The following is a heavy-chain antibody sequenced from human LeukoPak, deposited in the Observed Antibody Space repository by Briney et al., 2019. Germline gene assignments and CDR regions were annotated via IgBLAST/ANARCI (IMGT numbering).Heavy chain of an antibody. V-gene: IGHV3-7*01. D-gene: IGHD3-3*01. CDR2: IKQDGSEK. CDR1: GFTFSSYW. Sequence: GGSLRLSCAASGFTFSSYWMSWVRQAPGKGLEWVANIKQDGSEKYYVDSVRGRFTISRDNAKNSLYLQMNSLRAEDTAVYHCARHQYDFWSGYYPQDYWGQGTLVTVSS. J-gene: IGHJ4*02. CDR3: ARHQYDFWSGYYPQDY.